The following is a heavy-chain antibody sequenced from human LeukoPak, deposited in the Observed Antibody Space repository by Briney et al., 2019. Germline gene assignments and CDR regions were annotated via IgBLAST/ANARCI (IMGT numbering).Heavy chain of an antibody. CDR2: ISSSSSYI. CDR1: GFTFSSYS. J-gene: IGHJ6*03. CDR3: ARGQWELLSYYYYMDV. V-gene: IGHV3-21*01. D-gene: IGHD1-26*01. Sequence: GGSLRLSCAASGFTFSSYSMNWVRQAPGKGLEWVSSISSSSSYIYYADSVKGRFTISRDNANNSLYLQMNSLRAEDTAVYYCARGQWELLSYYYYMDVWGKGTTVTVSS.